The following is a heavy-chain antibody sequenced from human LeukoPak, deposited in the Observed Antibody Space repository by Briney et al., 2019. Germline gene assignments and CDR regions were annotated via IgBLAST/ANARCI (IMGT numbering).Heavy chain of an antibody. J-gene: IGHJ4*02. CDR3: GRPGTHWNYDY. V-gene: IGHV3-7*01. CDR1: GFPFRTYW. D-gene: IGHD1-7*01. CDR2: INEDGSEK. Sequence: GGSLRLSCAASGFPFRTYWMSWVRQAPGKGPEWVASINEDGSEKHSVDSVKGRFTVSRDNAENSLYLQMNSLRAEDTAVYYCGRPGTHWNYDYWGQGILATISS.